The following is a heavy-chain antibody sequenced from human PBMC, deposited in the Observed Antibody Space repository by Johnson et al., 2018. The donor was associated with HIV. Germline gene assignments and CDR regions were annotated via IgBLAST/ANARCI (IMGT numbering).Heavy chain of an antibody. Sequence: QVQLVESGGGVVQPGRSLRLSCAASGFTFSSYAMHWVRQAPGKGLEWVAVIRYDGTNKYYADSVTGRFTISRDNSKNTLYLQMNSLRAEDTAVYYCAKVGATVITPRGEAFDIWGQGTMVTVSS. CDR1: GFTFSSYA. D-gene: IGHD4-23*01. CDR2: IRYDGTNK. J-gene: IGHJ3*02. V-gene: IGHV3-30*02. CDR3: AKVGATVITPRGEAFDI.